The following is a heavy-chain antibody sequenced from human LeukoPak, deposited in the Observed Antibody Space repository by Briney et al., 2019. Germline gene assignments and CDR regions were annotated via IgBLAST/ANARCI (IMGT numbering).Heavy chain of an antibody. J-gene: IGHJ4*02. CDR1: GGSISSSSYY. Sequence: SETLSLTCTVSGGSISSSSYYWGWIRQPPGKGLEWIGSIYYSGSTYYNPSLKSRVTISVDTSKNQFSLKLSSVTAADTAVYYCARGVGSSSWWFDYWGQGTLVTVSS. CDR2: IYYSGST. CDR3: ARGVGSSSWWFDY. D-gene: IGHD6-13*01. V-gene: IGHV4-39*01.